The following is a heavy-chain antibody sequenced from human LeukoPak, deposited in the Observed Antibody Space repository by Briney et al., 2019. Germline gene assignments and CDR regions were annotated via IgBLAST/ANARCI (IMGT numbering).Heavy chain of an antibody. V-gene: IGHV3-23*01. CDR3: ARKSASGNYPLDY. Sequence: QPGGTLRLSCVASGFTFSTYGMSWVRQAPGKGLEWVSVISADSATTFYADSVKGRFTISRDNAKNTVFLQMSSLRAEDTALYYCARKSASGNYPLDYWGQGTLVTVSS. CDR1: GFTFSTYG. D-gene: IGHD3-10*01. J-gene: IGHJ4*02. CDR2: ISADSATT.